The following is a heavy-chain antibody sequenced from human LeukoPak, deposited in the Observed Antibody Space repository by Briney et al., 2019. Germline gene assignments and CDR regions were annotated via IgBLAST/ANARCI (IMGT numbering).Heavy chain of an antibody. D-gene: IGHD2-15*01. J-gene: IGHJ4*02. Sequence: PGRSLRLSCAASGFTFDDYAMPWVRQAPGKGLEWVSGISWNSGSIGYADSVKGRFTISRDNAKNSLYLQMNSLRAEDTALYYCAKSLSRYCSGGSCYLGFDYWGQGTLVTVSS. CDR3: AKSLSRYCSGGSCYLGFDY. V-gene: IGHV3-9*01. CDR2: ISWNSGSI. CDR1: GFTFDDYA.